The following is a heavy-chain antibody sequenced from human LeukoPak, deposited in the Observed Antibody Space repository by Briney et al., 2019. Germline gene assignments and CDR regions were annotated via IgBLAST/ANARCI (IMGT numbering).Heavy chain of an antibody. J-gene: IGHJ4*02. CDR2: IYYSGST. Sequence: SETLSLTCTDSGGSISSYYWSWIRQPPGKGLEWIGYIYYSGSTNYNPSLKSRVTISVDTSKNQFSLKLSSVTAADTAVYYCARGSHSDPIDYWGQGTLVTVSS. CDR1: GGSISSYY. CDR3: ARGSHSDPIDY. D-gene: IGHD1-26*01. V-gene: IGHV4-59*01.